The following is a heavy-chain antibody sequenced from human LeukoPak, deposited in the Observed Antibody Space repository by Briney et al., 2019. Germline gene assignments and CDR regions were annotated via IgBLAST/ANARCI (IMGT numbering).Heavy chain of an antibody. V-gene: IGHV4-59*12. CDR1: GGSISSYY. Sequence: SETLSLTCTVSGGSISSYYWSWIRQPPGKGLEWIGYIYYSGSTSYNPSLKSRVTISLDTSKNQFSLKLSSVTAADTAVYYCARDVLAAPGTFDYWGQGALATVSS. D-gene: IGHD6-13*01. J-gene: IGHJ4*02. CDR3: ARDVLAAPGTFDY. CDR2: IYYSGST.